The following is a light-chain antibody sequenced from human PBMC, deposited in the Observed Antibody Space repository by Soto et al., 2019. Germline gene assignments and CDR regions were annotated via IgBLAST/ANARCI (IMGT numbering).Light chain of an antibody. CDR2: GAS. CDR1: QSLNSNY. J-gene: IGKJ4*01. V-gene: IGKV3-20*01. CDR3: QQFGLLPFT. Sequence: EIVLTQSPGTLSLTPGERAILSFRASQSLNSNYLAWYQQKTGQAPMLLIYGASGRPTGITYRFSGSGSGKDFTLTISRLAPEEFEVYYCQQFGLLPFTVGGGTKV.